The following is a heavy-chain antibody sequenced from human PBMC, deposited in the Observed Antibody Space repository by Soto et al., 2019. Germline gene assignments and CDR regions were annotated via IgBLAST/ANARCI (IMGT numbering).Heavy chain of an antibody. CDR1: GGSFSGYY. V-gene: IGHV4-34*01. Sequence: QVQLQQWGGGLSKPSETLSLTCAVYGGSFSGYYWSWIRQPPGKGLEWIGEINHSGSTNYNPSLKVRVAISVDTSKNHFSLKLSSVTAADTAVYYCARVVGSSGDYFDYWGQGTLVTVSS. CDR2: INHSGST. D-gene: IGHD3-10*01. J-gene: IGHJ4*02. CDR3: ARVVGSSGDYFDY.